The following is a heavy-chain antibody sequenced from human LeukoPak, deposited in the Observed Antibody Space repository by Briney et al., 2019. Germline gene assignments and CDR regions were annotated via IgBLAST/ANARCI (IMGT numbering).Heavy chain of an antibody. D-gene: IGHD6-19*01. CDR2: IYPGDSGT. CDR3: ASTARGWYGAFDY. CDR1: GYRFANYW. V-gene: IGHV5-51*01. Sequence: GESLKISCKGSGYRFANYWIGWVRQMPGKGLEWMGIIYPGDSGTRYSPSFQGQVTISADKSISTAYLQWSSLKASGTAMYYCASTARGWYGAFDYWGQGTPVTVSS. J-gene: IGHJ4*02.